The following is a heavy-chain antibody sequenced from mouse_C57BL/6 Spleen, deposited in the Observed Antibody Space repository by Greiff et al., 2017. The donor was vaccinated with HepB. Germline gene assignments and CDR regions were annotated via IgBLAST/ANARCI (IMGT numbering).Heavy chain of an antibody. V-gene: IGHV1-55*01. CDR2: IYPGSGST. Sequence: QVQLQQPGAELVKPGASVKMSCKASGYTFTSYWITWVKQRPGQGLEWIGDIYPGSGSTNYNEKFKSKATLSVDTSSSTAYMQLSSLTSEDSAVYYCARRGYYGSSYVLYYYVWGTGTTVTVSS. D-gene: IGHD1-1*01. J-gene: IGHJ1*03. CDR3: ARRGYYGSSYVLYYYV. CDR1: GYTFTSYW.